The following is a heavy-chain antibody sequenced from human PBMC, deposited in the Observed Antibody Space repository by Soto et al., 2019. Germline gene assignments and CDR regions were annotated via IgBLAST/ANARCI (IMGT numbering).Heavy chain of an antibody. Sequence: SVKVSCKASGGTFSSYAISWVRQAPGQGLEWMGGIIPIFGTANYAQKFQGRATITADKSTSTAYMELSSLRSEDTAVYYCARDITGTTGPWFDPWGQGTLVTVSS. CDR3: ARDITGTTGPWFDP. CDR2: IIPIFGTA. D-gene: IGHD1-7*01. V-gene: IGHV1-69*06. J-gene: IGHJ5*02. CDR1: GGTFSSYA.